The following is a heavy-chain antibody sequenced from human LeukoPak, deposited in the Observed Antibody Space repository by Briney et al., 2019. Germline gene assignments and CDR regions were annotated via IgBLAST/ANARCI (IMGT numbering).Heavy chain of an antibody. CDR2: IYYSGST. V-gene: IGHV4-59*08. D-gene: IGHD4-11*01. J-gene: IGHJ4*02. CDR3: ARSSTVTTASDY. Sequence: PSETLSLTCTVSGGSISSYYWSWIRQPPGKGLEWIGYIYYSGSTNYNPSLKSRVTISVDTSKNQFSLKLSSVTAADTAVYYCARSSTVTTASDYWGQGTLVTVSS. CDR1: GGSISSYY.